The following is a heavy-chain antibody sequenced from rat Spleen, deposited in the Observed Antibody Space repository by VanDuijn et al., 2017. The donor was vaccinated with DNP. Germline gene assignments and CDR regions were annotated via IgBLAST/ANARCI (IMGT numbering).Heavy chain of an antibody. J-gene: IGHJ2*01. CDR2: INNAGST. CDR3: ASYYFDY. CDR1: GYSITSTYR. V-gene: IGHV3-3*01. Sequence: EVQFQESGPGLVKPSQSLSLTCSVTGYSITSTYRWNWIRKFPGNKLEWMGYINNAGSTYYNPSLKSRISITRDTSKNQFFLQVNSIITEDTATYYCASYYFDYWGQGVMVTVSS.